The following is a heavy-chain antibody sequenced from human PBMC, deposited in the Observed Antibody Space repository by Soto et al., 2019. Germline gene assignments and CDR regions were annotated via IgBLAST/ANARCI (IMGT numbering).Heavy chain of an antibody. J-gene: IGHJ6*03. D-gene: IGHD1-26*01. CDR1: GGSFSGYY. CDR2: INHSGST. V-gene: IGHV4-34*01. Sequence: SETLSLTCAVYGGSFSGYYWSWIRQPPGKGLEWIGEINHSGSTNYNPSLNSRVTISVDTSKNQFSLNLSSVSAADTAVYYCARERGMHLLQLFTAPSSTNYYYYMDVWGKGTTVTVSS. CDR3: ARERGMHLLQLFTAPSSTNYYYYMDV.